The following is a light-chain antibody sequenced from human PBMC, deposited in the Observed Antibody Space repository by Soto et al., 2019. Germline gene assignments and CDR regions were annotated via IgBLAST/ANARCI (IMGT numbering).Light chain of an antibody. CDR2: DAS. V-gene: IGKV3-11*01. J-gene: IGKJ1*01. Sequence: EIVLTQSPATLSLSPGERATLSCGASQSVSSYFAWYQQKPGQAPRLLIYDASNRATGIPARFSGSGSGTDFTLTISSLEPEDFAVYYCQQRGNWPLTFGQGTKVEIK. CDR1: QSVSSY. CDR3: QQRGNWPLT.